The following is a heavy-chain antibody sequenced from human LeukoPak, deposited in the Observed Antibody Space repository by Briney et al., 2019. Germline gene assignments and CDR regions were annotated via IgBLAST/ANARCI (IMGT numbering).Heavy chain of an antibody. CDR2: ISNSGSTI. Sequence: GGSLRLSCTASDFALSSHTIHWVRQAPGKGLEWVSYISNSGSTIYYADSVKGRFTISRDNAKNSLYLQMNSLRAEDTAVYYCARVQYTSNYYYFGMDVWGQGTTVTVSS. CDR3: ARVQYTSNYYYFGMDV. V-gene: IGHV3-48*04. J-gene: IGHJ6*02. D-gene: IGHD6-13*01. CDR1: DFALSSHT.